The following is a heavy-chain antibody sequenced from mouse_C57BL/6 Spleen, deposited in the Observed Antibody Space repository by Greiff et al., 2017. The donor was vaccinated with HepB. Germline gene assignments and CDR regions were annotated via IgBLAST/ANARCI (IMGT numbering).Heavy chain of an antibody. V-gene: IGHV1-81*01. J-gene: IGHJ3*01. Sequence: QVQLQQSGAELARPGASVKLSCKASGYTFTSYGISWVKQRTGQGLEWIGEIYPRSGNTYYNEKFKGQATLTADKSSSTAYMELRSLTSEDSAVYFCARTDYSNYQFAYWGQGTLVTVSA. CDR2: IYPRSGNT. CDR3: ARTDYSNYQFAY. D-gene: IGHD2-5*01. CDR1: GYTFTSYG.